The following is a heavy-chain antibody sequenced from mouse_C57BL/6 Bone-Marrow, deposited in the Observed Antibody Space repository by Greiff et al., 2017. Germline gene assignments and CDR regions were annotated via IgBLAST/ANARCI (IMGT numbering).Heavy chain of an antibody. Sequence: QVTLKESGPGILQSSQTLSLTCSFSGFSLSTSGMGVSWIRQPSGKGLEWLAHIYWDDDKRYNPSLKSRLTISKDTSRNQVFLKITSVDTADTATYYCARRLGFHYYGSRGAMDYWGQGTSVTVSS. D-gene: IGHD1-1*01. J-gene: IGHJ4*01. CDR3: ARRLGFHYYGSRGAMDY. CDR1: GFSLSTSGMG. V-gene: IGHV8-12*01. CDR2: IYWDDDK.